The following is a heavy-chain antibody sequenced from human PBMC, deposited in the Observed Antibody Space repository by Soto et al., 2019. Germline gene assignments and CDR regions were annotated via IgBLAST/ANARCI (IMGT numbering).Heavy chain of an antibody. D-gene: IGHD1-1*01. CDR2: ISAYNGNT. CDR3: ARDSRKGTGTRYYYYGMDV. CDR1: GYTFTSYG. V-gene: IGHV1-18*01. J-gene: IGHJ6*02. Sequence: VASVKVSCKASGYTFTSYGISWVRQAPGQGLEWMGWISAYNGNTNYAQKLQGRVTMTTDTSTSTAYMELRSLRSDDTAVYYCARDSRKGTGTRYYYYGMDVWGQGTTVTVSS.